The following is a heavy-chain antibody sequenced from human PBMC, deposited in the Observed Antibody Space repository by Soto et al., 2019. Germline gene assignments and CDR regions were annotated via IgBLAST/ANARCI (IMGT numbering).Heavy chain of an antibody. V-gene: IGHV4-59*01. CDR1: GGSISSYY. CDR3: ARGIAFDY. D-gene: IGHD3-16*02. Sequence: QVQLQESGPGLVKPSETLSLTCTVSGGSISSYYWSWIRQPPGKGLEWIGYIYYSGSTNYNPSLKSRVTISVDTSKNQFSLKLSSVTDADTAVYYCARGIAFDYWGQGTLVTVSS. CDR2: IYYSGST. J-gene: IGHJ4*02.